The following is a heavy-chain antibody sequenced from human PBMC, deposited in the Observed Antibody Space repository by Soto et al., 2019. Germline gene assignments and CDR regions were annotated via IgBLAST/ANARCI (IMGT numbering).Heavy chain of an antibody. D-gene: IGHD4-4*01. CDR1: GCTFINYA. CDR3: AKDRDDYRNYVFDY. Sequence: EVQLLESGGGLVQPGGSLRLSCAASGCTFINYAMTWVRQAPGKGLEWVSISSGSGSGGSTNYADSVKGRFTISRDNSKNTLYLQMNSLRVEDTAVYYCAKDRDDYRNYVFDYWGQGTLVTVSS. J-gene: IGHJ4*02. CDR2: SSGSGSGGST. V-gene: IGHV3-23*01.